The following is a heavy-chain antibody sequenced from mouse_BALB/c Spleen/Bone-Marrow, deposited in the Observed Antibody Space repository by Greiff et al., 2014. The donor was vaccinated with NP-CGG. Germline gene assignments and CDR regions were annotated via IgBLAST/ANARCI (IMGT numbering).Heavy chain of an antibody. V-gene: IGHV5-12*02. CDR3: ARHDGYRTWFAY. J-gene: IGHJ3*01. D-gene: IGHD2-3*01. CDR2: ISNGGGST. Sequence: EVQVVESGGGLVQPGGSLKLSCATSGFTFSDCYMYWVRQTPEKRLEWVAYISNGGGSTYYPDTVKGRFTISRDNAKNTLYLQMSRLKSEDTAMYYCARHDGYRTWFAYWGQGTLVTVSA. CDR1: GFTFSDCY.